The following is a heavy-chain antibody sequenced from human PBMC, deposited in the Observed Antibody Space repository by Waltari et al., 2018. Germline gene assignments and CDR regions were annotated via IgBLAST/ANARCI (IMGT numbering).Heavy chain of an antibody. J-gene: IGHJ4*02. CDR2: IRQDGSEK. CDR3: ATGRGLPY. Sequence: EVQVVESGGGLVQPGGSLRLSCEVSEFTFSSFWMSWVRQTPGKGWEWVANIRQDGSEKYYVDSGKGRFTVSRDNARKSLYLQMNSLRAEDTAVYYCATGRGLPYWGQGTLVTVSS. V-gene: IGHV3-7*01. CDR1: EFTFSSFW.